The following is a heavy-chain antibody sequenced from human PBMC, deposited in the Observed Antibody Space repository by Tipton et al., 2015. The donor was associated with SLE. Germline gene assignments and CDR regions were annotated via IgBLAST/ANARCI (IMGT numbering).Heavy chain of an antibody. D-gene: IGHD6-19*01. CDR1: GFTFSSYA. V-gene: IGHV3-23*01. CDR3: AKDGLRSSGRDWFDP. Sequence: SLRLSCAASGFTFSSYAMSWVRQAPGKGLEWVSAISGSGGSTYYADSVKGRFTISRDNPKNTLYLQMNSLRAEDTAVYYCAKDGLRSSGRDWFDPWGPGTLVTVSS. J-gene: IGHJ5*02. CDR2: ISGSGGST.